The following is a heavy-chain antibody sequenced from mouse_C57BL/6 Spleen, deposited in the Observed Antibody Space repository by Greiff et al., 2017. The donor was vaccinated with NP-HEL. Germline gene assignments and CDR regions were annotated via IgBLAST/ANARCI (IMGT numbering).Heavy chain of an antibody. CDR2: IDPENGDT. CDR1: GFNIKDDY. CDR3: THYGNYEYYFDY. V-gene: IGHV14-4*01. D-gene: IGHD2-1*01. Sequence: VQLQQSGAELVRPGASVKLSCTASGFNIKDDYMHWVKQRPEQGLEWIGWIDPENGDTEYASKFQGKATITADTSSNTAYLQLSSLTSEDTAVYYCTHYGNYEYYFDYWGQGTTLTVSS. J-gene: IGHJ2*01.